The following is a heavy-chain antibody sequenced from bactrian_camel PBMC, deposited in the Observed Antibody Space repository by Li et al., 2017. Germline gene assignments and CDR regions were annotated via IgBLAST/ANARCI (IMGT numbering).Heavy chain of an antibody. CDR1: GYTFNTYS. D-gene: IGHD6*01. J-gene: IGHJ4*01. CDR2: IDTGDGST. CDR3: AADAWPEGSWPRCDFKY. Sequence: HVQLVESGGGSALAGGSVRLSCAASGYTFNTYSWFRQAPGQEREGVAAIDTGDGSTYYLNSVKGRATISKDNAKNTLYLQMNSLKPEDTAMYYCAADAWPEGSWPRCDFKYWGQGTQVTVS. V-gene: IGHV3S1*01.